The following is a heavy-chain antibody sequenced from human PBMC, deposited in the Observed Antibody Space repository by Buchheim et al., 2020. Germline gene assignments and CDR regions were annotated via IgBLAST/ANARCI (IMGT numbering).Heavy chain of an antibody. D-gene: IGHD4-17*01. Sequence: QVQLVESGGGVVQPGRSLRLSCAASGFTFSSYGMHWVRQAPGKGLEWVAVISYDGSNKYYADSVKGRFTISRDNSKNTLYLQMNSLRAGDTAVYYCANDYGDSLFDYWGQGTL. CDR2: ISYDGSNK. CDR3: ANDYGDSLFDY. CDR1: GFTFSSYG. J-gene: IGHJ4*02. V-gene: IGHV3-30*18.